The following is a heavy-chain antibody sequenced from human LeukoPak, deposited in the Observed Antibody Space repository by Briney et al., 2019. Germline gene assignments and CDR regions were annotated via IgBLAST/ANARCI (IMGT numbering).Heavy chain of an antibody. Sequence: SETLSLTCSVSGDSISYFYWSWVRQAAGKGLEWSGRVSSSGSTDYHASLKSRVTMSVDTSNNQLYLKVISVTGAETAVYYCARAVGRSWSFFDYWGQGTLVSVSS. V-gene: IGHV4-4*07. J-gene: IGHJ4*02. CDR1: GDSISYFY. CDR2: VSSSGST. D-gene: IGHD2-15*01. CDR3: ARAVGRSWSFFDY.